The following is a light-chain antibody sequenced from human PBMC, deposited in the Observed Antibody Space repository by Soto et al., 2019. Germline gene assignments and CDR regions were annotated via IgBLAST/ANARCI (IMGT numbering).Light chain of an antibody. CDR2: GAS. J-gene: IGKJ1*01. V-gene: IGKV3-20*01. Sequence: DIVFTQSPGTLSLSPGERASLSCRASQSVSSGHLAWYQQKPGQAPRLLIYGASSRATGIPDRFSGSGSGTDFTLTISRXEPEDYAVYYCQQYGHSLWTFGQGTKVDTK. CDR1: QSVSSGH. CDR3: QQYGHSLWT.